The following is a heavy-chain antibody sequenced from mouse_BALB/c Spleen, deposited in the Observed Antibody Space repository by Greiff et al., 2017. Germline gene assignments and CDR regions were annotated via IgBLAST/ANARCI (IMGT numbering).Heavy chain of an antibody. J-gene: IGHJ2*01. Sequence: QVQLKQSGAELVKPGASVKLSCKASGYTFTSYWMHWVKQRPGQGLEWIGEINPSNGRTNYNEKFKSKATLTVDKSSSTAYMQLSSLTSEDSAVYYCARSTTVDYWGQGTTLTVSS. CDR2: INPSNGRT. CDR3: ARSTTVDY. CDR1: GYTFTSYW. V-gene: IGHV1S81*02. D-gene: IGHD1-1*01.